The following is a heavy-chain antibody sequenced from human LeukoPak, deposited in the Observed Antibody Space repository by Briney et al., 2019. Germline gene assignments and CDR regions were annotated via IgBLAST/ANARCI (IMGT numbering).Heavy chain of an antibody. Sequence: PSETLSLTCTVSGGSVSSGSYYWSWIRQPPGKGLEWIGYIYYSGSTSYNPSLKSRVTISVDTSKNQFSLKLSSVTAADTAVYYCARARFDSSGYINLDYWGQGTLVTVSS. V-gene: IGHV4-61*01. CDR3: ARARFDSSGYINLDY. CDR1: GGSVSSGSYY. D-gene: IGHD3-22*01. J-gene: IGHJ4*02. CDR2: IYYSGST.